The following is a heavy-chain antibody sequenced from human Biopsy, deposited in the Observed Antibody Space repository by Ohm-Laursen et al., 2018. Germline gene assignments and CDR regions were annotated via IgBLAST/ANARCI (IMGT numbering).Heavy chain of an antibody. D-gene: IGHD1-20*01. J-gene: IGHJ4*02. Sequence: PGTLSLTCSVYGGSFSGYYWSWIRQPPGKGLEWIGEMNHGGSTNYNSSLKSRATISVDTSKNQFSLKLNSVTAADTAVYYCARGSNWNDWSFDYWGQGTVVTVPS. V-gene: IGHV4-34*01. CDR1: GGSFSGYY. CDR2: MNHGGST. CDR3: ARGSNWNDWSFDY.